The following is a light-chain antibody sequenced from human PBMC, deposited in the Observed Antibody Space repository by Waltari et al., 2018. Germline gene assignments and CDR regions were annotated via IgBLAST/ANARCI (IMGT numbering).Light chain of an antibody. Sequence: QSALTQPASESGSPGQSITISCTGTSSDVGGYDYVSWYQQHPDKAPKLMIYEVTKRPSGVSDRFSGSKSGNTASLTISGLQAEDEADYYCSSYTISTLGVLFGGGTKLTVL. CDR3: SSYTISTLGVL. J-gene: IGLJ2*01. CDR1: SSDVGGYDY. CDR2: EVT. V-gene: IGLV2-14*01.